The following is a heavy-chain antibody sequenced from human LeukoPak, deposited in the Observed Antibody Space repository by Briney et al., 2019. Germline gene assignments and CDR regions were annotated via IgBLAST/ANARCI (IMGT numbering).Heavy chain of an antibody. J-gene: IGHJ5*02. CDR2: ISTSSSYI. D-gene: IGHD2-15*01. CDR3: ARGADGVSSNSRGWFDP. V-gene: IGHV3-21*01. CDR1: GFTFSSYS. Sequence: GGSLRLSCTASGFTFSSYSMNWGRQAAGKGLKWVSSISTSSSYIYYADSVKGRFTISRDNARNSLYLQMNTLRAEDTAVYSCARGADGVSSNSRGWFDPWGQGTLVTVSS.